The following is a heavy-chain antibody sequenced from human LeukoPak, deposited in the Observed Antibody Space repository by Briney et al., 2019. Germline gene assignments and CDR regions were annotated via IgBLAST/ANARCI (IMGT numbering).Heavy chain of an antibody. Sequence: PSETLSLTCTVSGGSISSSSYYWGWIRQPPGKGLEWIGSIYYSGSTYYNPSLKSRVTISVDTSKNQFSLKLSSVTAADTAVYYCARRGSQGYFDYWGQGTLVTVSS. CDR2: IYYSGST. V-gene: IGHV4-39*01. J-gene: IGHJ4*02. CDR1: GGSISSSSYY. CDR3: ARRGSQGYFDY. D-gene: IGHD6-13*01.